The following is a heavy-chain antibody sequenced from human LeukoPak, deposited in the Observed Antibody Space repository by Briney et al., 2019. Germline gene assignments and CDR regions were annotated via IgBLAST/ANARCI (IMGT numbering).Heavy chain of an antibody. CDR1: GGSISSGSYY. V-gene: IGHV4-61*02. CDR3: ARVKWELSYYYYYCMDV. J-gene: IGHJ6*03. Sequence: SETLSLTCTVPGGSISSGSYYWSWIRQPAGKGLEWIGRIYTSGSTNYNPSLKSRVTISVDTSKNQFSLKLSSVTAADTAVYYCARVKWELSYYYYYCMDVWGKGTTVTVSS. D-gene: IGHD1-26*01. CDR2: IYTSGST.